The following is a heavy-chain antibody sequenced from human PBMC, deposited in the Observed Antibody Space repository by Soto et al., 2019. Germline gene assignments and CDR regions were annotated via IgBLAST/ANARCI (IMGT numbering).Heavy chain of an antibody. CDR1: GGSISSYY. CDR3: ARGEGSYDSSGYYPPCGFDP. J-gene: IGHJ5*02. Sequence: SETLSLTGTVSGGSISSYYCSWIRQPPGKGLEWIGYIYYSGSTNYNPSLKSRVTISVDTSKNQFSLKLSSVTAADTAVYYCARGEGSYDSSGYYPPCGFDPLGQGTLVTVSS. V-gene: IGHV4-59*01. D-gene: IGHD3-22*01. CDR2: IYYSGST.